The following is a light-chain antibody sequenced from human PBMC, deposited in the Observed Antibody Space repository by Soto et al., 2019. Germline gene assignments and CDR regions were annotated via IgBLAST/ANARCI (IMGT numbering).Light chain of an antibody. V-gene: IGLV2-14*03. CDR1: RGDVGGYNF. Sequence: QSVLTQPASVPGSPGQSITISCTGTRGDVGGYNFVSWYQQHPGKAPKLIIYDVTDRPSGVSNRFSGSKSGNTASLTISGLQAEDEADYYCNSYTSSSTLYVFGTGTKVTVL. CDR3: NSYTSSSTLYV. CDR2: DVT. J-gene: IGLJ1*01.